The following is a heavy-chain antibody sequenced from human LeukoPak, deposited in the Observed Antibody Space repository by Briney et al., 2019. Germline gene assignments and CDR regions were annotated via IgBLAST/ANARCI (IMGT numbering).Heavy chain of an antibody. CDR3: AKDKSSSSGWYYFDY. D-gene: IGHD6-19*01. V-gene: IGHV3-23*01. Sequence: QPGGSLRLSCAGSGFDLWRYAMSWVRQAPGKGLEWVSGISGSGRSTYYADSVKGRFTISRDNSRNTLYLQMNSLRAEDTAVYYCAKDKSSSSGWYYFDYWGQGTLVTVSS. J-gene: IGHJ4*02. CDR1: GFDLWRYA. CDR2: ISGSGRST.